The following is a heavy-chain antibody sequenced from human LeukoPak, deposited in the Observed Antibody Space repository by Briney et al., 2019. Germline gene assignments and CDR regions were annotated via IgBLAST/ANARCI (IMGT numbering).Heavy chain of an antibody. CDR1: GFTFSSYA. Sequence: PGRSLGLSCAASGFTFSSYAMHWVRQAPGKGLEWVAVISYDGSNKYYADSVKGRFTISRDNSKNTLYLQMNSLRAEDTAVYYCARVPQAHYYDSSAADYWGQGTLVTVSS. CDR2: ISYDGSNK. V-gene: IGHV3-30-3*01. D-gene: IGHD3-22*01. J-gene: IGHJ4*02. CDR3: ARVPQAHYYDSSAADY.